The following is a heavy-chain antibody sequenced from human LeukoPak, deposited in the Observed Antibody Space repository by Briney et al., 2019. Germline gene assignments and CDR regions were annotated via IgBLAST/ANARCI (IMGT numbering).Heavy chain of an antibody. CDR1: GYTFTSYD. J-gene: IGHJ4*02. Sequence: ASVKVSCKASGYTFTSYDINWVRQAPGQGLEWMGWISAYNGNTNYAQKLQGRVTMTTDTSTSTAYMELRSLRSDDTAVYYCARTRELLWYFDYWGQGTLVTVSS. V-gene: IGHV1-18*01. CDR3: ARTRELLWYFDY. D-gene: IGHD1-26*01. CDR2: ISAYNGNT.